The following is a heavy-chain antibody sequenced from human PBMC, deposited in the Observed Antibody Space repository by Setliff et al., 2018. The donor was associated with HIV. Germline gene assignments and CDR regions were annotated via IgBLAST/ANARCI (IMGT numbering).Heavy chain of an antibody. V-gene: IGHV4-59*11. D-gene: IGHD3-9*01. CDR1: GGSISSHY. Sequence: SSETLSLTCTVSGGSISSHYWSWIRQPPGKGLEWIGYIYYSGITNYNPSLKSRVTISVDTSRNQFSLKLSSVTAADTAVYYCARGRTDYNVLTGQNYYYYGMDVWGQGTTVTVSS. CDR2: IYYSGIT. CDR3: ARGRTDYNVLTGQNYYYYGMDV. J-gene: IGHJ6*02.